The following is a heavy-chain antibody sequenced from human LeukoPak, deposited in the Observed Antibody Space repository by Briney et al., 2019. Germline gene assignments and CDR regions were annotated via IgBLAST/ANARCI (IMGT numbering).Heavy chain of an antibody. Sequence: GGSLRLSCAASGFTFSSYGMHWVRQAPGKGLEWVTVISYDGSNKYYADSVKGRFTISRDNSKNTLYLQMNSLRAEDTAVYYCAKEGASGYDYVWGSYRLDPNFDYWGQGTLVTVSS. CDR3: AKEGASGYDYVWGSYRLDPNFDY. J-gene: IGHJ4*02. D-gene: IGHD3-16*02. V-gene: IGHV3-30*18. CDR2: ISYDGSNK. CDR1: GFTFSSYG.